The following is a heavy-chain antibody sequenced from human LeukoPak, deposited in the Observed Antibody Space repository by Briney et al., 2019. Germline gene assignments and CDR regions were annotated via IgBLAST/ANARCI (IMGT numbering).Heavy chain of an antibody. CDR2: IIPIFGTA. CDR3: VATQQYCSSTSCFFDY. CDR1: GGTFSSYA. Sequence: GASVKVSCKASGGTFSSYAISWVRQAPGQGLEWMGGIIPIFGTANYAQKFQGRVTITADKSTSTAYMELSSLRSEDTAVYYCVATQQYCSSTSCFFDYWGQGTLVTVSS. D-gene: IGHD2-2*01. V-gene: IGHV1-69*06. J-gene: IGHJ4*02.